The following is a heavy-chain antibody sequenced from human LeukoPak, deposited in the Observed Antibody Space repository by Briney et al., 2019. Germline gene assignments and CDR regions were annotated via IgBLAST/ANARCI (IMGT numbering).Heavy chain of an antibody. J-gene: IGHJ3*02. CDR3: AKDRWMYSGSSLSPDAFDI. Sequence: GGSLRLSCVAYGFTFSNYAINWVRQAPGKGLEWVSAISGSGGGTYYVGSVKGRFTISRDSSKNTLYLQMNSLRAEDTAVYYCAKDRWMYSGSSLSPDAFDIWGQGTTVTVSS. V-gene: IGHV3-23*01. D-gene: IGHD6-6*01. CDR1: GFTFSNYA. CDR2: ISGSGGGT.